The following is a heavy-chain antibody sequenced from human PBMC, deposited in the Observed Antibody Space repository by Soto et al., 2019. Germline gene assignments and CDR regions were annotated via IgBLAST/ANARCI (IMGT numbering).Heavy chain of an antibody. V-gene: IGHV4-39*05. Sequence: SETAYLTSTVSGVSMGSGSSYWGWIRQPPGKGLEWIGSIYDSGSIYYKSSLKNRVAISVDTSRNRFSLKLSSVTAADTAVYYCAHSRRVVTGFFDSWGLGTLVTVS. CDR1: GVSMGSGSSY. CDR3: AHSRRVVTGFFDS. CDR2: IYDSGSI. J-gene: IGHJ4*02. D-gene: IGHD2-21*02.